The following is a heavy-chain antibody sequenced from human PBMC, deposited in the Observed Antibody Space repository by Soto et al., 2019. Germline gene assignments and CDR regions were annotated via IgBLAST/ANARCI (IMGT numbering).Heavy chain of an antibody. CDR1: GGTLSSYA. CDR2: IIPIVGTA. Sequence: QVQLVQSGAEVKKPGSSVKVSCKASGGTLSSYAISWVRQAPGQGLEWMGGIIPIVGTANYAQKFQGRVTIIADEATSTASMELSSLRSADTAVYYCARGVYYYDSSGLRHYYFDYWGQGTLVTVSS. CDR3: ARGVYYYDSSGLRHYYFDY. V-gene: IGHV1-69*12. J-gene: IGHJ4*02. D-gene: IGHD3-22*01.